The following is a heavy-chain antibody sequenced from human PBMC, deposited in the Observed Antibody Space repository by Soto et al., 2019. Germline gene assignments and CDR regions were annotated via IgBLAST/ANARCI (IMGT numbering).Heavy chain of an antibody. CDR3: ARGRRLRFLEWLPHYYYYYMDV. CDR1: GYTFTSYD. D-gene: IGHD3-3*01. CDR2: MNPNSGNT. J-gene: IGHJ6*03. Sequence: ASVKVSCKASGYTFTSYDINWVRQATGQGLEWMGWMNPNSGNTGYAQKFQGRVTMTRNTSISTAYMELSSLRSEDTAVYYCARGRRLRFLEWLPHYYYYYMDVWGKGTTVTVSS. V-gene: IGHV1-8*01.